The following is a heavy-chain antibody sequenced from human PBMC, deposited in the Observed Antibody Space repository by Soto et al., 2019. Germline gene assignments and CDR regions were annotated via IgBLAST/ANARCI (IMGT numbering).Heavy chain of an antibody. Sequence: PGGSLRLSCVASRFDFSSYEMSWVRQAAGKGLEWVSRVSLTGDRTNYAGSVKGRFTVSRDNAKNSLYLEMNSLRAEDTAVYYCARESEDLTSNFDYWGQGTLVTVSS. J-gene: IGHJ4*02. CDR2: VSLTGDRT. CDR1: RFDFSSYE. V-gene: IGHV3-48*03. CDR3: ARESEDLTSNFDY.